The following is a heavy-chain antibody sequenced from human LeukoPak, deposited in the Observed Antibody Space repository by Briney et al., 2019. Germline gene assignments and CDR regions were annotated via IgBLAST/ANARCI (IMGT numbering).Heavy chain of an antibody. CDR2: ISSSGGST. CDR3: AKIASGWYGGYYYMDV. Sequence: GGSLRLSCAASGFTFSSYAMSWVRQAPGKGLEWVSAISSSGGSTYYADSVKGRFTISRDNSKNTLYLQMNSLGAEDTAVYYCAKIASGWYGGYYYMDVWGKGTTVTVSS. V-gene: IGHV3-23*01. D-gene: IGHD6-19*01. CDR1: GFTFSSYA. J-gene: IGHJ6*03.